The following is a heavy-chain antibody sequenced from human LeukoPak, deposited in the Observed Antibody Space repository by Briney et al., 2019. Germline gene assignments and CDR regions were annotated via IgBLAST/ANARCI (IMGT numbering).Heavy chain of an antibody. CDR2: INHSGST. D-gene: IGHD3-10*01. CDR3: ARGWVRGVTDFDY. Sequence: PSETLSLTCAVYGGSFSGYYWSWIRQPPGKGLEWIGEINHSGSTNYNPSLKSRVTISVDTSKNQFSLKLSSVTAADTAVYYCARGWVRGVTDFDYWGQGTLVTVSS. V-gene: IGHV4-34*01. J-gene: IGHJ4*02. CDR1: GGSFSGYY.